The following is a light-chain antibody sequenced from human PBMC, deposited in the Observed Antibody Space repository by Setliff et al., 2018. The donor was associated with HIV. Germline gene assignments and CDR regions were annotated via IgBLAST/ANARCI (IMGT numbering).Light chain of an antibody. CDR3: SSYTGSTVI. CDR2: EVS. Sequence: QSALTQPPSASGSPGQSVTISCTGTSSDVGAYNYVSWYQQHHSLRIGPKLMTYEVSKRPSGVPDRFSGSKSGNTASLTVSGLQPEDEADYYCSSYTGSTVIFGGGTKVTVL. CDR1: SSDVGAYNY. V-gene: IGLV2-8*01. J-gene: IGLJ2*01.